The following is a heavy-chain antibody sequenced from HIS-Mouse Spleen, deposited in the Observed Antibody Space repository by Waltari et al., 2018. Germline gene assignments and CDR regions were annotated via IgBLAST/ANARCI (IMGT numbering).Heavy chain of an antibody. CDR3: AKGQVGWGSAFDI. CDR1: GFTFDDYA. CDR2: ISWNSGSI. D-gene: IGHD7-27*01. Sequence: EVQLVESGGGLVQPGRSLRLSCAASGFTFDDYAMHCVRQAPGKGLEWVSGISWNSGSIGYADSVKGRFTISRDNAKNSLYLQMNSLRAEDTALYYCAKGQVGWGSAFDIWGQGTMVTVSS. J-gene: IGHJ3*02. V-gene: IGHV3-9*01.